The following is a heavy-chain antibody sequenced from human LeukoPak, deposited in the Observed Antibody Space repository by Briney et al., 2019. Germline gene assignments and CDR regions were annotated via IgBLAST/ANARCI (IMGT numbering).Heavy chain of an antibody. Sequence: GGSLRLSCAAAGFTFRNSWMTWVRQAPGKGLEWVASIIQDGSVQHYVDSVKGRFAISRDNAKNALYLQMNSLRAEDTALYYCAIMHPYYDGSGYWVQWGQGTLVTVSS. D-gene: IGHD3-22*01. CDR3: AIMHPYYDGSGYWVQ. V-gene: IGHV3-7*03. CDR2: IIQDGSVQ. CDR1: GFTFRNSW. J-gene: IGHJ4*02.